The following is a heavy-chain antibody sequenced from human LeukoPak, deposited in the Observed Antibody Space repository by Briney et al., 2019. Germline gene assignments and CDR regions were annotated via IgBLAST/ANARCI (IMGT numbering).Heavy chain of an antibody. V-gene: IGHV3-30*03. D-gene: IGHD1-14*01. CDR2: ISYDGSNK. Sequence: HPGRSLRLSCAASGFTFSSYGMHWVRQAPGKGLEWVAVISYDGSNKYYADSVKGRFTISRDNSKNTLYLQMNSLRAEDTAVYYCARALSRNNHDPVPAILHYYYYYGMDVWGQGTTVTVSS. CDR1: GFTFSSYG. J-gene: IGHJ6*02. CDR3: ARALSRNNHDPVPAILHYYYYYGMDV.